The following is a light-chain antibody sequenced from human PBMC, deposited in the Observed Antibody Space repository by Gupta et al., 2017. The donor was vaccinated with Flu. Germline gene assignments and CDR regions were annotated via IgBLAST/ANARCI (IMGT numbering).Light chain of an antibody. J-gene: IGKJ1*01. V-gene: IGKV3-20*01. CDR1: QSVSSSY. CDR2: GAS. CDR3: QQYGSSPRT. Sequence: GTLSLSPGARATLSCRASQSVSSSYLARYQQKPGQAPRLLIYGASSRATGIPDRFSGSGSGTDFTLTISRLEPEDFAVYYCQQYGSSPRTFGQGTKVEIK.